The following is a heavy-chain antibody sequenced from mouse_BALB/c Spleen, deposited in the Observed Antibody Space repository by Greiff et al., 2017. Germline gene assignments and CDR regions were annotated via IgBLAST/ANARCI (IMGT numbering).Heavy chain of an antibody. CDR3: ARSTMSTTEAMDY. Sequence: EVKLQESGAELVKPGASVKLSCTASGFNIKDTYMHWVKQRPEQGLEWIGRIDPANGNTKYDPKFQGKATITADTSSNTAYLQLSSLTSEDTAVYYCARSTMSTTEAMDYWGQGTSVTVSS. CDR1: GFNIKDTY. D-gene: IGHD2-4*01. V-gene: IGHV14-3*02. J-gene: IGHJ4*01. CDR2: IDPANGNT.